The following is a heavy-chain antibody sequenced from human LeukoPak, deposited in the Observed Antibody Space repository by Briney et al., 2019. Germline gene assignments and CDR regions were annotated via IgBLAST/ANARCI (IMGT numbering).Heavy chain of an antibody. CDR2: IRWDDER. CDR1: GFTFSSFW. D-gene: IGHD5-12*01. J-gene: IGHJ4*01. CDR3: ARDHRYAFDN. Sequence: GGSLRLSCSASGFTFSSFWMGWVRQAPGKGLEWVASIRWDDERHHVDSVTGRFTISRDKARNSLYLQMNSLRVEDTAVYYCARDHRYAFDNWGHGTLVTVSS. V-gene: IGHV3-7*01.